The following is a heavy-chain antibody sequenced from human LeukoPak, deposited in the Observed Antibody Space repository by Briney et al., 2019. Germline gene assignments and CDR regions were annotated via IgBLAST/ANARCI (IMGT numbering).Heavy chain of an antibody. CDR1: GFTVSSNY. Sequence: HPGGSLRLSCAASGFTVSSNYMSWVRPAPGKGLEWVSVIYSGGTTYYADSVKGRFTISRDNSKNTLYLQLNSLRAEDTAVYYCARSGSYTRFDYWGQGTLVTVSS. CDR3: ARSGSYTRFDY. V-gene: IGHV3-53*01. J-gene: IGHJ4*02. CDR2: IYSGGTT. D-gene: IGHD1-26*01.